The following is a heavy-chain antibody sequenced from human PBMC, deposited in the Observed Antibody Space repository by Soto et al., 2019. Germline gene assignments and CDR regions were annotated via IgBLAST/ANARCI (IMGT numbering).Heavy chain of an antibody. D-gene: IGHD1-26*01. J-gene: IGHJ6*02. Sequence: EVQLLESGGGLVQPGGSLRLSCAASGFTFSTYAMNWVRQAPGKGLEWVSAISGGGGSTYYADSVKGRVTISRDNSKNTLYLQMTSLRAEDTAVYYCAKVSLGALTFTDYYYYGLDVWGQGTTVTVSS. CDR3: AKVSLGALTFTDYYYYGLDV. CDR2: ISGGGGST. V-gene: IGHV3-23*01. CDR1: GFTFSTYA.